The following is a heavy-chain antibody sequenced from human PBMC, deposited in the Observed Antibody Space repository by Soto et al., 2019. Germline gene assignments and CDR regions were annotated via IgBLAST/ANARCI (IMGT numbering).Heavy chain of an antibody. D-gene: IGHD4-17*01. Sequence: EVQLVESGGGLIQPGASLRLSCEVSGFTVSNNYLTWVRQAPGKGLEWVSRIYGDSPTYYADSVKGRFTISRDESKNTLYLQMNRVRAEDTAVYYCARAFYSDYFFDYWGQGTLVTVSS. CDR2: IYGDSPT. V-gene: IGHV3-53*01. J-gene: IGHJ4*02. CDR1: GFTVSNNY. CDR3: ARAFYSDYFFDY.